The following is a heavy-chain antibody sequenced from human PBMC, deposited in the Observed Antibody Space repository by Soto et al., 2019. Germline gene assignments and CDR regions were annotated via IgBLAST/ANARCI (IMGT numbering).Heavy chain of an antibody. V-gene: IGHV4-4*02. D-gene: IGHD4-4*01. J-gene: IGHJ6*02. CDR1: GGSISSSDW. Sequence: QVQLQESGPGLVKPSGTLSLTCAISGGSISSSDWWTWVRQPPGKGLEWIGEIYHSGSTTYNPSLKSPFTISVDKSKNQFSLKLSSVTAADTAVYYCARSVSGGMDVWGQGTTVTVSS. CDR3: ARSVSGGMDV. CDR2: IYHSGST.